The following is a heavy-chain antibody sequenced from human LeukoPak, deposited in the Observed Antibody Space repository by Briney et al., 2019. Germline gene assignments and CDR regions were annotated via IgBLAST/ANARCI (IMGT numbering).Heavy chain of an antibody. CDR3: ARGSGWISPTSPYYLDY. V-gene: IGHV1-8*03. CDR1: GYTFTSYD. Sequence: ASVKVSCKASGYTFTSYDINWVRQATGQGLEWMGWMNPNSGNIGYAQKFQGRVTITRNTSISTAYMELSSLRSEDTAVYYCARGSGWISPTSPYYLDYWGQGTLVTVSS. CDR2: MNPNSGNI. J-gene: IGHJ4*02. D-gene: IGHD2-2*03.